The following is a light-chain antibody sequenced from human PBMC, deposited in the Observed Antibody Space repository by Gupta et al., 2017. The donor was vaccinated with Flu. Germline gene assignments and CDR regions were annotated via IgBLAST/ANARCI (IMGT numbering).Light chain of an antibody. Sequence: SYVLTQPPSVSVAPGQTARISCGGYNIGRKSVHWYQQKPGQAPVLVAYHDTYRPSGIPQRFSGSNSDNTATLTISRVEAGDEADYYCQVWDSSTDPWVFGAGTKLTGL. CDR3: QVWDSSTDPWV. CDR1: NIGRKS. J-gene: IGLJ3*02. CDR2: HDT. V-gene: IGLV3-21*02.